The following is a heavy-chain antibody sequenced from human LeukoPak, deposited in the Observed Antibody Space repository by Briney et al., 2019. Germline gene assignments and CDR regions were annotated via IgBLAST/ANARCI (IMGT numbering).Heavy chain of an antibody. Sequence: SETLSLTCAVYGGSFSGYYWSWIRQPPGKGLEWIGEINHSGSTNYNPSLKSRVTISVDTSKNQFSLKLSSVTAADTAVYYCARGRSSGYYPNPFDYWGQGTLVTVSS. J-gene: IGHJ4*02. D-gene: IGHD3-3*01. V-gene: IGHV4-34*01. CDR2: INHSGST. CDR1: GGSFSGYY. CDR3: ARGRSSGYYPNPFDY.